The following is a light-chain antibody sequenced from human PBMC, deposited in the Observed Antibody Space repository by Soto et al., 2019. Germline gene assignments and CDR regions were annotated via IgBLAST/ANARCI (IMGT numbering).Light chain of an antibody. CDR1: QSVASN. CDR3: QHYNNWPIT. CDR2: GTS. Sequence: EIVMTQSPASLSVSPGGSVTLSCRASQSVASNLAWYQQKPGQAPRLLIYGTSTRATGVPDRFSGSGSGTDFTLTISSLQAADFAVYHCQHYNNWPITFGQGTRLEIK. V-gene: IGKV3-15*01. J-gene: IGKJ5*01.